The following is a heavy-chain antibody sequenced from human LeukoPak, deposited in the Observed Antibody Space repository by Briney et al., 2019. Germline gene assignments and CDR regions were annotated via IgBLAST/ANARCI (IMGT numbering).Heavy chain of an antibody. CDR1: GFPLSSYG. CDR3: ARDIWDSSWYYFDC. V-gene: IGHV3-33*01. D-gene: IGHD2-2*01. CDR2: ISYDGSNQ. J-gene: IGHJ4*02. Sequence: GGSLRLSCAASGFPLSSYGMDWGPQAPGKGLGWVAAISYDGSNQYYTDSVKGQFTISRDKSQNTLHLQMNSLRVEDTAVYYCARDIWDSSWYYFDCWGQGTLVTVSS.